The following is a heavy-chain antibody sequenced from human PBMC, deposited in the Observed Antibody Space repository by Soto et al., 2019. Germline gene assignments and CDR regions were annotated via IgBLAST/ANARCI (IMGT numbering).Heavy chain of an antibody. Sequence: GALRLSGAASVFTFSSYAMSWVRQAPGKGLEWVSAISGSGGSTYYADSVKGRFTISRDNSKNTLYLQMNSLRAEDTAVYYCAKVQPQWLAFDYWGQGTLVTVSS. CDR3: AKVQPQWLAFDY. CDR2: ISGSGGST. D-gene: IGHD6-19*01. CDR1: VFTFSSYA. J-gene: IGHJ4*02. V-gene: IGHV3-23*01.